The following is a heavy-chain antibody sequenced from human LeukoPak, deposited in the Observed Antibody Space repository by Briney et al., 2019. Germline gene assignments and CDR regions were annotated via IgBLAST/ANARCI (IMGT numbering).Heavy chain of an antibody. CDR1: GFTFSDYG. CDR3: AKVFEVRGARRPKDY. CDR2: ISYDGGNK. V-gene: IGHV3-30*18. Sequence: GRSLRLSCAASGFTFSDYGMHWVRQAPGKGLEWVALISYDGGNKFYANSVRDRFTISRDNSKNTLFLQVNSLRIEDTAVYYCAKVFEVRGARRPKDYWGQGTLVIVSS. J-gene: IGHJ4*02. D-gene: IGHD3-10*01.